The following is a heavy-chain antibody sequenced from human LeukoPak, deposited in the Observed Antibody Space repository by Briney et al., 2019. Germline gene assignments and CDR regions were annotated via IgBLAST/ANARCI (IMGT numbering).Heavy chain of an antibody. CDR3: ARVRSVRLAQFQH. Sequence: GGSLRLSCTASGFTFSNFWMGWVRQAPGEGLEWVANIKQDETEKFYLGSVKGRFTISRDNAKNSLYLQMNSLRAEDTAVYYCARVRSVRLAQFQHWGQGTLVTVSS. J-gene: IGHJ1*01. V-gene: IGHV3-7*01. CDR1: GFTFSNFW. CDR2: IKQDETEK.